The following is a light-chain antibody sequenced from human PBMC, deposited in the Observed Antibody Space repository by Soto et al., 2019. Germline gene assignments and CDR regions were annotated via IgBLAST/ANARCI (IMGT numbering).Light chain of an antibody. CDR1: SSNIGSNY. V-gene: IGLV1-47*01. CDR2: RNN. J-gene: IGLJ3*02. Sequence: QSVLTQPPSASGTPGQRVTISCSGSSSNIGSNYVYWYQQLPGTAPKLLIYRNNQRPSGVPDRFSGSKSGTSASLAISGLRSEDEANYYCAAWDDSLSGVVFGGGNKRTVL. CDR3: AAWDDSLSGVV.